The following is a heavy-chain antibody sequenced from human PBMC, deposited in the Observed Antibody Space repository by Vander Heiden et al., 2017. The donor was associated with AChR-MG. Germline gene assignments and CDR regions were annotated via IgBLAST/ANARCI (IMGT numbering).Heavy chain of an antibody. J-gene: IGHJ5*02. D-gene: IGHD3-3*01. CDR1: GGSISSGGYY. Sequence: QVQLQESGPGLVKPSQTLSLTCTVSGGSISSGGYYWSWIRQHPGKGLEWIGYIYYSGSTYYNPSLKSRVTISADTSKNQFSLKLSSVTAADTAVYYCARGFSVSGYYWAVYNWFDPWGQGTLVTVSS. CDR3: ARGFSVSGYYWAVYNWFDP. V-gene: IGHV4-31*03. CDR2: IYYSGST.